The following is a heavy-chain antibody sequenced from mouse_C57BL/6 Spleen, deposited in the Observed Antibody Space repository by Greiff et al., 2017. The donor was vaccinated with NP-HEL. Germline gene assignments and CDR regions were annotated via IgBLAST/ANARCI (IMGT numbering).Heavy chain of an antibody. D-gene: IGHD2-4*01. CDR2: ISDGGSYT. V-gene: IGHV5-4*03. CDR1: GFTFSSYA. CDR3: ARYYDQGAWFAY. J-gene: IGHJ3*01. Sequence: EVMLVESGGGLVKPGGSLKLSCAASGFTFSSYAMSWVRQTPEKRLEWVATISDGGSYTYYPDNVKGRFTISRDNAKNNLYLQMSHLKSEDTAMYYCARYYDQGAWFAYWGQGTLVTVSA.